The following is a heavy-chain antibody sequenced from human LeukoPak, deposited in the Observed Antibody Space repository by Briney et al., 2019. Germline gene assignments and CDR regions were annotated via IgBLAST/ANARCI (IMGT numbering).Heavy chain of an antibody. D-gene: IGHD6-13*01. J-gene: IGHJ4*02. V-gene: IGHV3-48*01. CDR3: TRDVGAAGY. Sequence: GGSLRLSCAASGFTLSNYGMNWVRQAPGEGLEWVSYMSSSSTTIYYADSVKGRFTISRDNAKNSLYLQMNSLRAEDTAVYYCTRDVGAAGYWGQGTLVTVSS. CDR1: GFTLSNYG. CDR2: MSSSSTTI.